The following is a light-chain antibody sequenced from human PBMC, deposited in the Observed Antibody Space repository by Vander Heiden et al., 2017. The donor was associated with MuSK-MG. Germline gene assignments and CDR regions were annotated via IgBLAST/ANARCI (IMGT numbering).Light chain of an antibody. V-gene: IGLV1-40*01. CDR2: GNN. Sequence: VLTQPPSVSGAPGQTVTISCTGSSSNIGAGYDVHWYQQFPGTAPKLLIYGNNNRPSGVPDRFAGSKSGTSASLAIAGLQAEDEADYYCQSYDTSLSGVFGGGTKLTVL. CDR1: SSNIGAGYD. J-gene: IGLJ2*01. CDR3: QSYDTSLSGV.